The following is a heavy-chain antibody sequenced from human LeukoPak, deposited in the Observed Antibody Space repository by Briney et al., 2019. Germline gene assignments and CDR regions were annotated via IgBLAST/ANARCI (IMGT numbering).Heavy chain of an antibody. CDR1: GFTATTNY. J-gene: IGHJ4*02. Sequence: GGSLRLSCAGSGFTATTNYMSWVRQAPGKGLEWVARIKLDGSEKNYVDSVKGRFTISGDNTKNSLYLQMNSLRAEDTAVFYCARDQYDTWSRRGNFDSWGQGTLVIVSS. CDR2: IKLDGSEK. V-gene: IGHV3-7*03. CDR3: ARDQYDTWSRRGNFDS. D-gene: IGHD3/OR15-3a*01.